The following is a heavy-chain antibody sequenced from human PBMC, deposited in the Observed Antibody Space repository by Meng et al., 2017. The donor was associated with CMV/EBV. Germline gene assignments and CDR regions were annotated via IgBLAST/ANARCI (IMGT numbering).Heavy chain of an antibody. CDR2: INPNSGGT. Sequence: ASVKVSCKASGYTFTGYYMHWVRQAPGQGLEWMGWINPNSGGTNYAQKIQGRVTMTRDTSISTAYMELSRLRSDAKAVYYCAREDPGGSCYLDYWGQGTLVTVSS. CDR1: GYTFTGYY. D-gene: IGHD2-15*01. J-gene: IGHJ4*02. CDR3: AREDPGGSCYLDY. V-gene: IGHV1-2*02.